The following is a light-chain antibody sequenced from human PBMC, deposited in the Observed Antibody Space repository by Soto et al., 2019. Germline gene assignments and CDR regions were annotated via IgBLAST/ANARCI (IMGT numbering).Light chain of an antibody. V-gene: IGKV1D-12*01. Sequence: QVTQNPSSVSASVGDRVTITCRASQDIAGYLAWYQHKPGRTPELLIHGASRLQSGVPARFSGSGSGTDFALKISRVEAEDVGVYYCMQGTHWPITFAQGRRLANK. J-gene: IGKJ5*01. CDR3: MQGTHWPIT. CDR2: GAS. CDR1: QDIAGY.